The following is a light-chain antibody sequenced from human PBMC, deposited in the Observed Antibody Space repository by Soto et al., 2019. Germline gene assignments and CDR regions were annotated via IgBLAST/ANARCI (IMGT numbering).Light chain of an antibody. J-gene: IGKJ5*01. CDR1: QSISSW. CDR2: AAS. V-gene: IGKV1-5*01. Sequence: DIQMTQSPSTLSASVGDRVTITCRASQSISSWLAWYHQKPGEAPKLLIYAASSLQSGVPSRFSGSGSGTEFTLTISSLQPDDFATYYCQQYNSYSITFGQGTRLEIK. CDR3: QQYNSYSIT.